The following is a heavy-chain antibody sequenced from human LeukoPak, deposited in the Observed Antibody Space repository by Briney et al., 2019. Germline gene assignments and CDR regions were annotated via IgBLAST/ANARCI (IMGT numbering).Heavy chain of an antibody. CDR3: AKDPMSVVAGLYFDY. V-gene: IGHV3-23*01. CDR2: ISGNGDKT. Sequence: GGSLRLSCAASGFPFSNYAMSWVRQAPGKGLEWVSGISGNGDKTYYRDSVKGRFTISRDNSKNTLYLQMISLRAEDTVVYFCAKDPMSVVAGLYFDYWGQGTLVTVSS. CDR1: GFPFSNYA. D-gene: IGHD6-19*01. J-gene: IGHJ4*02.